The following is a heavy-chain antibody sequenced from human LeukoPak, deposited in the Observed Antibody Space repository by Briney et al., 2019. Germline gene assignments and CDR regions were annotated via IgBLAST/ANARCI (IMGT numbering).Heavy chain of an antibody. Sequence: GGSLRLSCAASGFTFSSYAMSWVRQAPGKGLEWVSAISGSGGSTYYADSVKGRFTISRDNSKNTLYLQMNSLRAEDTAVYYCAKVRYGSGSLGSGYWGQGTLVTVSS. CDR3: AKVRYGSGSLGSGY. D-gene: IGHD3-10*01. CDR2: ISGSGGST. V-gene: IGHV3-23*01. CDR1: GFTFSSYA. J-gene: IGHJ4*02.